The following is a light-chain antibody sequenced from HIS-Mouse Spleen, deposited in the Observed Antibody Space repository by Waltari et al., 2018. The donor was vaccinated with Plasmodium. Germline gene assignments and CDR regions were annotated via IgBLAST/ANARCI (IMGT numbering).Light chain of an antibody. CDR3: QQRSNWPPLT. CDR2: DAS. Sequence: EIVLTPSPATLSLSPGDRATLPCRASQSFSSYLAWYQQKPGPAPRLLIYDASHRATGIPARFSGSGSGTDFTLTISSLEPEDFAVYYCQQRSNWPPLTFGGGTKVEIK. CDR1: QSFSSY. J-gene: IGKJ4*01. V-gene: IGKV3-11*01.